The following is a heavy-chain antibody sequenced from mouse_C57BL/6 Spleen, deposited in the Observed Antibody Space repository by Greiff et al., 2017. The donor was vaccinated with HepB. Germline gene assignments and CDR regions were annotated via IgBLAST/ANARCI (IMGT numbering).Heavy chain of an antibody. CDR2: ISSGSSTI. CDR1: GFTFSDYG. Sequence: EVQLVESGGGLVKPGGSLKLSCAASGFTFSDYGMHWVRQAPEKGLELVAYISSGSSTIYYADTVKGRFTISRDNAKNTLFLQMTSLRSEDTAMYYCARGGYPAWFAYWGQGTLVTVSA. J-gene: IGHJ3*01. CDR3: ARGGYPAWFAY. V-gene: IGHV5-17*01. D-gene: IGHD2-2*01.